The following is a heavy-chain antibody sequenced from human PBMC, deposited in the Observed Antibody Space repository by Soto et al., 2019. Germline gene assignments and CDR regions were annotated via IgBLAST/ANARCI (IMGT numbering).Heavy chain of an antibody. CDR1: GFTFSSYW. J-gene: IGHJ4*02. Sequence: EVQLVESGGGLVQPGGSLRLSCAASGFTFSSYWMHWVPQAPGKGLVWVSRINSDGSTISYADSVKGRFTISRDNTKNTLYLQMNSLRAEDTAVYFCARLYCSDTSCSIKYLDYWGQGTLVTVSS. CDR2: INSDGSTI. CDR3: ARLYCSDTSCSIKYLDY. V-gene: IGHV3-74*01. D-gene: IGHD2-2*01.